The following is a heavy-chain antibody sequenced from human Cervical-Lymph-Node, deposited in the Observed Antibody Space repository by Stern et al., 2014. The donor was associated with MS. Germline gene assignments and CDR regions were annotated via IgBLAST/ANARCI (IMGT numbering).Heavy chain of an antibody. D-gene: IGHD2-21*01. CDR2: INPKTGGA. CDR1: GYTFTDYY. Sequence: VQLVESGAEMQRPGTSMKVSCKASGYTFTDYYMHWVRQAPGQGLQWMGRINPKTGGANYTEAFQGRVTMARDTSISTGYMVLSSLRSDDTAVYYCAREIHPAITFDIWGQGTVVTVSS. CDR3: AREIHPAITFDI. V-gene: IGHV1-2*06. J-gene: IGHJ3*02.